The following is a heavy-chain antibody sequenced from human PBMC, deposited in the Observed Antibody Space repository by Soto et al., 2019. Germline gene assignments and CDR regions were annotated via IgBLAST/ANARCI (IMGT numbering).Heavy chain of an antibody. CDR2: INHSGST. Sequence: ETLSLTCAVSGVSLSGDYGSWIRQPPGKGLEWIGEINHSGSTNYNPSLKSRLIMSVDTSRNQFSLRLTSVTAADTAVYYCARGLYDLRSGDRFDIWGQGTVVTVSS. D-gene: IGHD3-3*01. CDR3: ARGLYDLRSGDRFDI. CDR1: GVSLSGDY. J-gene: IGHJ3*02. V-gene: IGHV4-34*01.